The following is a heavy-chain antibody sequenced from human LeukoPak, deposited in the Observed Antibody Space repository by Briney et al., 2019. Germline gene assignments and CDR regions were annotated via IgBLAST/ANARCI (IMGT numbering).Heavy chain of an antibody. D-gene: IGHD3-3*01. Sequence: SETLSLTCTVSGDSVSSYYWNWIRQPPRKGLEWIGFMYYSGSSNYNPSLKSRVTISVDTSKNQFSLKLSSVTAADTAVYYCARDPPAFGVGGGYFDYWGQGILVTVSS. CDR1: GDSVSSYY. J-gene: IGHJ4*02. CDR2: MYYSGSS. V-gene: IGHV4-59*02. CDR3: ARDPPAFGVGGGYFDY.